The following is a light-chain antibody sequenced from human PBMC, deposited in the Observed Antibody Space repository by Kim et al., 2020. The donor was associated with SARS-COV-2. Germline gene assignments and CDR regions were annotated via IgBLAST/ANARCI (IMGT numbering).Light chain of an antibody. CDR3: QQYNNWPPRT. Sequence: SPGERATLSCRASQSVSSNLSCCHQKPAQAPRRLIYDGSTRAATIPARFSGSGSWTEFTLTIISLLAEEFAVDYCQQYNNWPPRTFGGGTKVDIK. V-gene: IGKV3-15*01. CDR1: QSVSSN. CDR2: DGS. J-gene: IGKJ4*01.